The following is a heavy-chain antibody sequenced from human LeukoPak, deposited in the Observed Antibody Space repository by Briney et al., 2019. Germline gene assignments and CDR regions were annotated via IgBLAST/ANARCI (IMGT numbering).Heavy chain of an antibody. CDR1: GFPFSSYG. J-gene: IGHJ6*02. D-gene: IGHD2-15*01. CDR2: ISDSGGST. Sequence: GGSLRLSCSASGFPFSSYGMHWVRQAPGKGLEYVPAISDSGGSTYYADSVKGRFTISRDNSKNPLYLQMSSLRAEDTAVYFCVRGYSFGPYGMDVWGQGTTVTVSS. CDR3: VRGYSFGPYGMDV. V-gene: IGHV3-64D*09.